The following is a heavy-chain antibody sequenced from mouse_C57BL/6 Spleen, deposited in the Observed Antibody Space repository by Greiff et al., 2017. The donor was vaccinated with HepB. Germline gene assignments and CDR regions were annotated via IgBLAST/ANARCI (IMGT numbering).Heavy chain of an antibody. CDR2: INPNNGGT. CDR1: GYTFTDYN. CDR3: ARSWAYAMDY. Sequence: VQLKESGPELVKPGASVKMSCKASGYTFTDYNMHWVKQSHGKSLEWIGYINPNNGGTSYNQKFKGKATLTVNKSSSTAYMELRSLTSEYSAVYYCARSWAYAMDYWGQGTSVTVSS. D-gene: IGHD4-1*01. V-gene: IGHV1-22*01. J-gene: IGHJ4*01.